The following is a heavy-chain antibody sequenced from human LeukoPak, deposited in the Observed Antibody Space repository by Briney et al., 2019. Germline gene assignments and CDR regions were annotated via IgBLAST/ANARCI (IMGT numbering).Heavy chain of an antibody. CDR2: ISSSGSTQ. V-gene: IGHV3-11*04. CDR1: RFAFSDYY. D-gene: IGHD3-3*01. CDR3: AREIFWSGYYSNLHFDY. J-gene: IGHJ4*02. Sequence: GGSLRLSCAASRFAFSDYYMSWIRQAPGKGLEWVSYISSSGSTQYYADSVKGRFTISRDNAKNSLYLQMNSLRAEDTAVYYCAREIFWSGYYSNLHFDYWGRGTQVTVSS.